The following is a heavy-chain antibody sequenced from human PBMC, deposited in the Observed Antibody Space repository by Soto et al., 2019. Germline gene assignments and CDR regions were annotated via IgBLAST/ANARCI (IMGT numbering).Heavy chain of an antibody. V-gene: IGHV5-51*01. Sequence: GESLKISCKGSGYSFTKYWLGWVRQMPGKGLEWMGIIYPDDSDTRYSPSFQGRVTFSADKSINTAYLQWSSLKASDTAIYYCARPVGYCSGGSCRNDAFDIWGQGTMVTVSS. CDR3: ARPVGYCSGGSCRNDAFDI. CDR1: GYSFTKYW. J-gene: IGHJ3*02. D-gene: IGHD2-15*01. CDR2: IYPDDSDT.